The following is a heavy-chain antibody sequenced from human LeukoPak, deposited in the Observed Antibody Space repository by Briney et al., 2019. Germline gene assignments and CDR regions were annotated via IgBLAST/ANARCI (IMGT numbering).Heavy chain of an antibody. CDR1: GFTFSSYA. Sequence: GRSLRLSCAASGFTFSSYAMHWVRLAPGKGLEWVAVISYDGSNKYYADSVKGRFTISRDNSKNTLYLQMNSLRAEDTAVYYCARSITMVRGWFDPWGQGTLVTVSS. D-gene: IGHD3-10*01. CDR2: ISYDGSNK. CDR3: ARSITMVRGWFDP. J-gene: IGHJ5*02. V-gene: IGHV3-30*04.